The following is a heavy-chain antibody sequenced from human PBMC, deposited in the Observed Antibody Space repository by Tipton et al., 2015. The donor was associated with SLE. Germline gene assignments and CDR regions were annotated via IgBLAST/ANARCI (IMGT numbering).Heavy chain of an antibody. V-gene: IGHV4-61*09. J-gene: IGHJ4*02. D-gene: IGHD3-3*01. CDR3: TRHYNLFSAFDS. CDR2: IYTSETT. Sequence: TLSLTCTVSGDSINSGSYYWSWIRQPAGKGLEWIGNIYTSETTNYNPSLKSRVTISVDTSKNQVSLRLTSVTAADTAVYTCTRHYNLFSAFDSWGQGTLVTVSS. CDR1: GDSINSGSYY.